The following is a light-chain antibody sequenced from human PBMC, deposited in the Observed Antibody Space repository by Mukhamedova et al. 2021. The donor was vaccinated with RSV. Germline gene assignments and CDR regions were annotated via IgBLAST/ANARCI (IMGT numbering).Light chain of an antibody. CDR1: SSNIGAGYD. V-gene: IGLV1-40*03. J-gene: IGLJ2*01. Sequence: GSSSNIGAGYDLHWYQQIPGTAPKILIYANNNRPSGFPARFLGSRSGASASLAITGLQAAVEADYSGQSFDNALGTILFAGGT. CDR3: QSFDNALGTIL. CDR2: ANN.